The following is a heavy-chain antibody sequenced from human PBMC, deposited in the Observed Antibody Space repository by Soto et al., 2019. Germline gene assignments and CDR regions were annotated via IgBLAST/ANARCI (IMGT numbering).Heavy chain of an antibody. Sequence: GGSLRLSCAASGFTFSSYALSWVRQAPGKGLEWVSSFSGSGGNAYYADSVKGRFTISRDNSKNTLYLQMNSLRVEDTAVYYCAKDRDVVVGVTARAFDHWGQGTLVTVSS. CDR1: GFTFSSYA. CDR3: AKDRDVVVGVTARAFDH. D-gene: IGHD2-15*01. CDR2: FSGSGGNA. V-gene: IGHV3-23*01. J-gene: IGHJ5*02.